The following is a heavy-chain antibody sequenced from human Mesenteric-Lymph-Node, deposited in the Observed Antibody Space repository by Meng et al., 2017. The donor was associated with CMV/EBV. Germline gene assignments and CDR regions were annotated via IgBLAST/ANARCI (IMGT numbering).Heavy chain of an antibody. J-gene: IGHJ4*02. CDR3: ASHPPLNYDFLPGALPPYFDW. CDR1: GGTFRSYA. Sequence: SVKVSCKASGGTFRSYAINWVRQAPGEGLEWMGGIIPIFSPANYAQKFQGRLTITTDESMSIAYMELNSLRSEDTAMYYCASHPPLNYDFLPGALPPYFDWWGQGTLVTVSS. D-gene: IGHD3-3*01. V-gene: IGHV1-69*05. CDR2: IIPIFSPA.